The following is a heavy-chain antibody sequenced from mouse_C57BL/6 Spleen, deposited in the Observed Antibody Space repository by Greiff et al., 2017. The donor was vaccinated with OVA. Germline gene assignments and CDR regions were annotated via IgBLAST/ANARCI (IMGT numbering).Heavy chain of an antibody. Sequence: EVQLVESVAELVRPGASVKLSCTASGFNIKNTYMHWVKQRPEQGLEWIGRIDPANGNTKYAPKFQGKATITADTSSNTAYLQLSSLTSEDTAIYYCARGTTVVDAWFAYWGQGTLVTVSA. D-gene: IGHD1-1*01. J-gene: IGHJ3*01. CDR3: ARGTTVVDAWFAY. CDR1: GFNIKNTY. CDR2: IDPANGNT. V-gene: IGHV14-3*01.